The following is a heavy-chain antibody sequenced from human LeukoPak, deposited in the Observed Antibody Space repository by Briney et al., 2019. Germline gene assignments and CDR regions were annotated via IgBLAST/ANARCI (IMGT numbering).Heavy chain of an antibody. D-gene: IGHD3-22*01. CDR2: ISYDGSKK. Sequence: PGTSLRLSCAASGFSFRISAMHWVRQAPGKGLEWVAIISYDGSKKYYTDSVKGRFTISRDNSKNTLYLLMNSLRAEDTAVYYCANVPGYFDSSGPFDYWGQGTLVTVSS. CDR1: GFSFRISA. J-gene: IGHJ4*02. V-gene: IGHV3-30*18. CDR3: ANVPGYFDSSGPFDY.